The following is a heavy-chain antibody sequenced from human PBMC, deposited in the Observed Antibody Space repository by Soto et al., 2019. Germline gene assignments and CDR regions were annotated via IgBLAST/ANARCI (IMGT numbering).Heavy chain of an antibody. J-gene: IGHJ4*02. CDR2: ISGAGAGT. V-gene: IGHV3-23*01. CDR1: GFTFSSFP. CDR3: LRSYGSGVVY. Sequence: EVQLLESGGGLVQPGGSLRLSCVASGFTFSSFPMTWVRQATGKGLEWVSAISGAGAGTYYADSVKGRFTISRDNSKNTLYLQMNTLRGEDTAVYYCLRSYGSGVVYWGQGTLVTVSS. D-gene: IGHD3-10*01.